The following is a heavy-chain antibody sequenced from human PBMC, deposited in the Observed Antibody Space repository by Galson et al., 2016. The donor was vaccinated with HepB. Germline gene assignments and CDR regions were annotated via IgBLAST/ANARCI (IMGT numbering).Heavy chain of an antibody. D-gene: IGHD1-20*01. CDR2: TYYRSNWHY. CDR3: ARVSLVTANIWTWSAVEY. J-gene: IGHJ4*02. CDR1: EDSVSSNSAA. V-gene: IGHV6-1*01. Sequence: CAISEDSVSSNSAAWNWIRQSPSRGLEWLGRTYYRSNWHYDYAVSVTGRITINPDTSKNQFSLQLNSMTPEDTAVYYCARVSLVTANIWTWSAVEYWGQGALVTVSS.